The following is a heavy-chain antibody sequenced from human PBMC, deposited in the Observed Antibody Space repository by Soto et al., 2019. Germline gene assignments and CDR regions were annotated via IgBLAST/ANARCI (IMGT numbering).Heavy chain of an antibody. Sequence: GASVKVSCKASGGTFSSYAISWVRQAPGQGLEWMGGIIPIFGTANYAQKFQGRVTITADESTSTAYMELSSLRSEDTAVYYCARDGIGVVAGTGHYYFDYWGQGNLVTVSS. CDR1: GGTFSSYA. CDR2: IIPIFGTA. V-gene: IGHV1-69*13. CDR3: ARDGIGVVAGTGHYYFDY. J-gene: IGHJ4*02. D-gene: IGHD6-19*01.